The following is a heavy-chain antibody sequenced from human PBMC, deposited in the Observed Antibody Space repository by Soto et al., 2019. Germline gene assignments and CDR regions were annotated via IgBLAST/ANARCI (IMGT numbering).Heavy chain of an antibody. CDR1: GGSFSGYY. CDR2: INHSGST. V-gene: IGHV4-34*01. J-gene: IGHJ4*02. Sequence: SETLSLTCAVYGGSFSGYYWSWIRQPPGKGLEWIGEINHSGSTNYNPSLKSRVTISVDTSKNQFSLKLSSVTAADTAVYYCARFRTIFGVGPFPTCFDYWGQGTLVTVSS. CDR3: ARFRTIFGVGPFPTCFDY. D-gene: IGHD3-3*01.